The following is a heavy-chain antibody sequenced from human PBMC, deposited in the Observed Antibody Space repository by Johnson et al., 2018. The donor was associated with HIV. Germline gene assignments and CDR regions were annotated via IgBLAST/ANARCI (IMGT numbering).Heavy chain of an antibody. V-gene: IGHV3-66*02. D-gene: IGHD2-21*01. CDR2: IYSGGST. Sequence: VQLVESGGGVVQPGRSLRLSCAASGFTVSSNYMSWVRQAPGKGLEWVSVIYSGGSTYYADSVKGRFTISRDNSENTLYLQLNSLRGEDTAVYHCAKEGYSASFDIWGQGTMVTVSS. CDR3: AKEGYSASFDI. J-gene: IGHJ3*02. CDR1: GFTVSSNY.